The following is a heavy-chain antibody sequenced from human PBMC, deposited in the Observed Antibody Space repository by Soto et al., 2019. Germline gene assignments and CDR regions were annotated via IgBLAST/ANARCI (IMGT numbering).Heavy chain of an antibody. CDR1: GDSVSSNSAA. Sequence: QEPLQQSGPGLVKPSQTLSLTCAVSGDSVSSNSAAWSWIRQSPSRGLEWLGRTYYRSKWYNEYALAVKSRMTIDPDSSENQFSRQWNCVTPEDTAVYYCVRGTAAGNQGWYFDLWGRGTLVTVSS. CDR2: TYYRSKWYN. V-gene: IGHV6-1*01. D-gene: IGHD6-13*01. J-gene: IGHJ2*01. CDR3: VRGTAAGNQGWYFDL.